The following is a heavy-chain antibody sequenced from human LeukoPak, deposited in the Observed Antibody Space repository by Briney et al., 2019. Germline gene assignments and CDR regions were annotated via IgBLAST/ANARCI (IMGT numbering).Heavy chain of an antibody. D-gene: IGHD3-16*01. V-gene: IGHV3-48*01. J-gene: IGHJ4*02. CDR3: ARDFGKWPPYMITFGGVIEYYFDY. CDR1: GFTFSSYS. CDR2: ISSSSSTI. Sequence: PGGSLRLSCAASGFTFSSYSMNWVRQAPGKGLEWVSYISSSSSTIYYADSVKGRFTISRDNGKNSLYLQMNSLRAEDTAVYYCARDFGKWPPYMITFGGVIEYYFDYWGQGTLVTVSS.